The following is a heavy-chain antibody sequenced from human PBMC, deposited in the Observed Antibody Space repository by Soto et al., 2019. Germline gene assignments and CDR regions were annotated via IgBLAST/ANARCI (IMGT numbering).Heavy chain of an antibody. J-gene: IGHJ2*01. V-gene: IGHV3-13*01. Sequence: EVQLVESGGGLVQPGGSLRLSCAASGFTFSSYDMHWVRQATGKGLEWVSAIGTAGDTYYPGSVKGRFTISRENAKNSLYLQMNSLRAGDTAVYYCARSDYGNYWYFDLWGRGTLVTVSS. D-gene: IGHD4-17*01. CDR3: ARSDYGNYWYFDL. CDR2: IGTAGDT. CDR1: GFTFSSYD.